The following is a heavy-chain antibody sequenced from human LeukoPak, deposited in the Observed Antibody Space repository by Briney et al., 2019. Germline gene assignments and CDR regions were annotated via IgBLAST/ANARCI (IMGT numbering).Heavy chain of an antibody. CDR2: IIPIFGTA. V-gene: IGHV1-69*13. D-gene: IGHD6-19*01. CDR3: ARDHALAVAGTQGT. CDR1: GCTFSSYA. J-gene: IGHJ4*02. Sequence: SSVKVSCKASGCTFSSYAISWVRQAPGQRLEWMGRIIPIFGTANYAQKFQGRVTITPDESTSTAYMELSSLRSEDTAVYYCARDHALAVAGTQGTGGQGTLVTVSS.